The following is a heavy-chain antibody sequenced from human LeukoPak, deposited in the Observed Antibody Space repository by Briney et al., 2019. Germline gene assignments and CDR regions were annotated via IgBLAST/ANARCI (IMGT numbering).Heavy chain of an antibody. CDR1: GFDFTGNH. Sequence: GVPLRLSCAASGFDFTGNHMNWPPQFPGKGLVWLSYIGASSRTIHYAHSVKRRFTVSRDNAENYLYLQMYSVRVKDSAIFYCAKSRGWYEVLDVWGQGTLVAVS. D-gene: IGHD2-15*01. CDR2: IGASSRTI. CDR3: AKSRGWYEVLDV. V-gene: IGHV3-48*04. J-gene: IGHJ3*01.